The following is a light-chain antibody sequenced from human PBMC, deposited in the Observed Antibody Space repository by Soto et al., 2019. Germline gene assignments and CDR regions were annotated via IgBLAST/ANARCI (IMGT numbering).Light chain of an antibody. Sequence: VQMTQSPSSLSASVGDRVTITCRASQDVYTFLAWYRQRPGRAPELLIYDASTLQAGVPSRFSGDGFGTHFILTNSSLQPEDVATYYCQHYNKAPWTFGQGTKV. CDR3: QHYNKAPWT. V-gene: IGKV1-27*01. J-gene: IGKJ1*01. CDR2: DAS. CDR1: QDVYTF.